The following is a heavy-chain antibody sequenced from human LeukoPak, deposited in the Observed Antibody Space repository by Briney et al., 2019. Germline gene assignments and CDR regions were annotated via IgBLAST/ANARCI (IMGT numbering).Heavy chain of an antibody. CDR1: GYTFTSYH. V-gene: IGHV1-8*03. J-gene: IGHJ4*02. Sequence: ASVKVSCKASGYTFTSYHIHWVRQAPGQGLEWMGWMNPISGNTGYAQKFQGRVTITRDNSINTAYMDLTNLRSEDTAVYYCARGQSGRRFLADYWGQGTLVTVSS. CDR2: MNPISGNT. CDR3: ARGQSGRRFLADY. D-gene: IGHD3-3*01.